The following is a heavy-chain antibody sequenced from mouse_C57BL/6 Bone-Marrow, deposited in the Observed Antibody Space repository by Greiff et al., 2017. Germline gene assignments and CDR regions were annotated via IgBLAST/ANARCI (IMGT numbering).Heavy chain of an antibody. Sequence: VKLQQSGPGLVQPSQSLSITCTVSGFSLTSYGVHWVRQPPGKGLEWLGVIWSGGSTDDNAAFISRLSISKDNSKSQVFFKMNSLQADDTAIYYCAKKSYDGYFDDWGQGTTLTVSS. D-gene: IGHD2-3*01. V-gene: IGHV2-4*01. CDR2: IWSGGST. CDR3: AKKSYDGYFDD. J-gene: IGHJ2*01. CDR1: GFSLTSYG.